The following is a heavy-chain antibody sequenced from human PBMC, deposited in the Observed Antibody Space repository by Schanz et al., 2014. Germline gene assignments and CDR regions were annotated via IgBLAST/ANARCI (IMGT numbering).Heavy chain of an antibody. CDR2: IARGGSHT. J-gene: IGHJ6*02. D-gene: IGHD3-3*01. V-gene: IGHV3-23*03. CDR3: AKIWKARHLTGRPGWSDGMDV. CDR1: GITFSDYA. Sequence: EVQLLESGGALEQPGGSLRLSCAASGITFSDYAMSWVRQAPGKGLEWVSNIARGGSHTFYAHSVTGRFTISGDNSKNTLYLQMSSLRVEDTAIYYCAKIWKARHLTGRPGWSDGMDVWGQGPTV.